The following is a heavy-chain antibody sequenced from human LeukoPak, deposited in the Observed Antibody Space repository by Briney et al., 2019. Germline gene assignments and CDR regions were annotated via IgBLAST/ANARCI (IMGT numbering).Heavy chain of an antibody. Sequence: PSETLSLTCTVSGGSISSYYWSWIRQPPGKGLEWIGYIYYSGSTNYNPSLKSRVTISVDTSKNQFSLKLSSVTAADTAVYYCARAGGPTIFGVVIPFDYWGQETLVTVSS. CDR1: GGSISSYY. V-gene: IGHV4-59*01. D-gene: IGHD3-3*01. J-gene: IGHJ4*02. CDR2: IYYSGST. CDR3: ARAGGPTIFGVVIPFDY.